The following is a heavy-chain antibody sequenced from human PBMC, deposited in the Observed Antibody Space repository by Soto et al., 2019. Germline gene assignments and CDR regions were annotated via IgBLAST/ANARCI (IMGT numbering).Heavy chain of an antibody. CDR2: MNPNSGNT. CDR1: GYTFTSYD. D-gene: IGHD3-3*01. Sequence: ASVKVSCKASGYTFTSYDINWVRQATGQGLEWMGWMNPNSGNTGYAQKFQGRVTMTRNTSISTAYMELSSLRSEDTAVYYCASAPLYYDFWRGYSRPSYGMDVWGQGP. CDR3: ASAPLYYDFWRGYSRPSYGMDV. V-gene: IGHV1-8*01. J-gene: IGHJ6*02.